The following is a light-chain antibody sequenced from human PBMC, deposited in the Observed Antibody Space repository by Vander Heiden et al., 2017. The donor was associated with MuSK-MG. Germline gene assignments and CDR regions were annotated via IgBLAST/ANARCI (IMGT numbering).Light chain of an antibody. Sequence: EIVLTQSPATLSLSPGERATLSCRASQSVSSSYLAWYQQKPAQAPSLLIYGAASRATGIPSGCSGSGSVTDFTLTIRSLEPEDFAGYYCQQYGRSRTFGQGTKVEIK. CDR3: QQYGRSRT. CDR1: QSVSSSY. CDR2: GAA. V-gene: IGKV3-20*01. J-gene: IGKJ1*01.